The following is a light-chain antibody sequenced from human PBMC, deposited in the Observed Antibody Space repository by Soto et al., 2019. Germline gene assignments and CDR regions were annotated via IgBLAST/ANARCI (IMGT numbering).Light chain of an antibody. CDR3: QQRNSWPPPT. CDR2: DSS. V-gene: IGKV3-11*01. J-gene: IGKJ4*01. CDR1: QSISNS. Sequence: EIVLTQSPATLSLSPGERATLSCRASQSISNSLAWYQEKPGQAPRLLIYDSSNRATGIPPRFSGSGSGTDFTLTISSLEPVDFAVYYCQQRNSWPPPTFGGGTRVEI.